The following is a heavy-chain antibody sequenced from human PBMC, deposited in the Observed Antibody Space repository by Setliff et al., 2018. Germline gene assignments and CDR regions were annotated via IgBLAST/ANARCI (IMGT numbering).Heavy chain of an antibody. D-gene: IGHD6-19*01. V-gene: IGHV1-2*04. CDR3: AREEVGRYSSGWYISSDNWFDP. CDR2: MNPNSGGT. J-gene: IGHJ5*02. Sequence: ASVKVSCKASGYTFTSYDINWVRQATGQGLEWMGWMNPNSGGTNYAQKFQGWVTMTRDTSISTAYMELSRLRSDDTAVYYCAREEVGRYSSGWYISSDNWFDPWGQGTLVTVSS. CDR1: GYTFTSYD.